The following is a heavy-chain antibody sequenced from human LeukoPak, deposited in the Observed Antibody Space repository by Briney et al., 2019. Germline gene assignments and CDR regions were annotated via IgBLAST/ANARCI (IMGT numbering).Heavy chain of an antibody. Sequence: SETLSLTCAVYGGSFSGYYWSWIRQPPGKGLEWIGEINHSGSTNYNPSLKSRVTISVDTSKNQFSLKLSSVTAAGTAVYYCARVNSPPKDSSGWPFDYWGQGTLVTVSS. J-gene: IGHJ4*02. V-gene: IGHV4-34*01. CDR1: GGSFSGYY. D-gene: IGHD6-19*01. CDR3: ARVNSPPKDSSGWPFDY. CDR2: INHSGST.